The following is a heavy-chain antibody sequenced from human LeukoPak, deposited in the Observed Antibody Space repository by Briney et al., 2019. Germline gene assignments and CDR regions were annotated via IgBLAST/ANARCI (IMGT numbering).Heavy chain of an antibody. J-gene: IGHJ6*03. CDR1: GGSISSYY. D-gene: IGHD5-18*01. CDR2: IYYSGNT. V-gene: IGHV4-59*01. Sequence: SETLSLTCTVSGGSISSYYWSWIRQPPGKGLEWIGYIYYSGNTNYNPSLKSRVTISVDTSKNQFSLKLSSVTAADTAVYYCARDGGYSYGFDYYYYMDVWGKGTTVTVSS. CDR3: ARDGGYSYGFDYYYYMDV.